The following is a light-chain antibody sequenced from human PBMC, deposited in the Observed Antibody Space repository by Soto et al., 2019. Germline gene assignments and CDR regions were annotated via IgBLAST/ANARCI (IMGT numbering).Light chain of an antibody. V-gene: IGKV1-39*01. Sequence: DIQMTQSPSTLSASVGDRVTITCRASQSIGRMLAWYQQKPGKAPDLLIYAASSLQSGVPSRFSGSGSGTDFTLTISSLQPEDFATYYCQQSYSTPFTFGPGTKVDIK. CDR3: QQSYSTPFT. J-gene: IGKJ3*01. CDR2: AAS. CDR1: QSIGRM.